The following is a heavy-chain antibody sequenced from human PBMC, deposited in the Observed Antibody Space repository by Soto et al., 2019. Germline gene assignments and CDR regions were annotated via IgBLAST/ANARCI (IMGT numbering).Heavy chain of an antibody. CDR1: GFTFSSYG. J-gene: IGHJ6*02. Sequence: GGSLRLSCAASGFTFSSYGMHWVRQAPGKGLEWVATISYDGSNKYYADSVKGRFTISRDDPKNTLYVQMNSLRPEDTAVFYCAREEGYKTYYYYGMDVWGQGTTVTVSS. D-gene: IGHD1-1*01. CDR3: AREEGYKTYYYYGMDV. CDR2: ISYDGSNK. V-gene: IGHV3-30-3*01.